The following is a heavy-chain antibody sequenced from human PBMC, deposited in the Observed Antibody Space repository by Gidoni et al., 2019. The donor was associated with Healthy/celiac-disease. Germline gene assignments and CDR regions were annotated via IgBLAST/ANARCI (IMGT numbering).Heavy chain of an antibody. Sequence: QVQLVQSGAEVKKPGASVKVSCKASGYTFTSYDINWVRQATGQGLEWMGWMNPNSGNTGYAQKFQGRVTMTRNTSISTAYMELSSLRSEDTAVYYCARGFTMVRGGIITLHDYWGQGTLVTVSS. CDR3: ARGFTMVRGGIITLHDY. J-gene: IGHJ4*02. V-gene: IGHV1-8*01. CDR2: MNPNSGNT. CDR1: GYTFTSYD. D-gene: IGHD3-10*01.